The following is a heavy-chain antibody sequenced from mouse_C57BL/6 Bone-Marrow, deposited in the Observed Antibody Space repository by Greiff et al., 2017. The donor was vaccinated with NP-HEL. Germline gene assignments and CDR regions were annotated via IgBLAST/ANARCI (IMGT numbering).Heavy chain of an antibody. CDR1: GFTFTDYY. Sequence: DVKLQESGGGLVQPGGSLSLSCAASGFTFTDYYMSWVRQPPGKALEWLGFIRNKANGYTTEYSASVKGRFTISRDNSQSILYLQMNALRAEDSATYYCARWGYFDVWGTGTTVTVSS. CDR3: ARWGYFDV. V-gene: IGHV7-3*01. CDR2: IRNKANGYTT. J-gene: IGHJ1*03.